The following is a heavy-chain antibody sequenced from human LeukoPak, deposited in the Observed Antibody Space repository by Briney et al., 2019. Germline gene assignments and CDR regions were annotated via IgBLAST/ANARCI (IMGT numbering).Heavy chain of an antibody. Sequence: PSQTLSLTCTVSGGSISSGGYYWSWIRQHPGKGLEWIGYIYYSGSTYYNPSLKSRVTISVDTSKNQFSLKLSSVTAADTAVYYCARVVLDGDGYNYPFDYWGQGTLVTVSS. CDR3: ARVVLDGDGYNYPFDY. CDR2: IYYSGST. D-gene: IGHD5-24*01. CDR1: GGSISSGGYY. V-gene: IGHV4-31*03. J-gene: IGHJ4*02.